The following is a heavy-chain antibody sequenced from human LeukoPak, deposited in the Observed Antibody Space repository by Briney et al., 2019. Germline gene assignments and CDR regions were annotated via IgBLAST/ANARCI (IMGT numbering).Heavy chain of an antibody. CDR1: GYSISSSYY. J-gene: IGHJ4*02. CDR2: IYHSGST. D-gene: IGHD6-25*01. Sequence: SETLSLTCAVSGYSISSSYYWGWIRQPPGKGLEWIGSIYHSGSTYYNPSLKSRVTISVDTSKHHFSLKLSSVTAADTAVYYCASRGQSYYFDYWGQGTLVTVSS. CDR3: ASRGQSYYFDY. V-gene: IGHV4-38-2*01.